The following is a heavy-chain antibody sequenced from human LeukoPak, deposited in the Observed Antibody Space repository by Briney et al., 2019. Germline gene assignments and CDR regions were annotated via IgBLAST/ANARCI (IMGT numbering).Heavy chain of an antibody. Sequence: GGSLRLSCAASGFTFSSYAMSWVRQAPGKGLEWVSAISGSGGSTYYADSVKGRFTISRDNSKNTLYLRMNSLRAEDTAVYYCASMVTQYYFDYWGQGTLVTVSS. V-gene: IGHV3-23*01. CDR1: GFTFSSYA. J-gene: IGHJ4*02. D-gene: IGHD4-23*01. CDR2: ISGSGGST. CDR3: ASMVTQYYFDY.